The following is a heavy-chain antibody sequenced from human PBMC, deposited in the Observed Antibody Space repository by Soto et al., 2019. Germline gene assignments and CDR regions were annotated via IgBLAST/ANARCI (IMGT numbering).Heavy chain of an antibody. J-gene: IGHJ4*02. CDR1: PRPIIGDY. V-gene: IGHV4-59*01. Sequence: SETLSLTCSVPPRPIIGDYRSWIRQPPAKGLEAIGYIYYSGSTNDNPSLKSRVAISVDTSKNQFSLKLSSLTAADTAVYYWAKSGWYVHYWCQGTRVTVSA. CDR2: IYYSGST. D-gene: IGHD6-19*01. CDR3: AKSGWYVHY.